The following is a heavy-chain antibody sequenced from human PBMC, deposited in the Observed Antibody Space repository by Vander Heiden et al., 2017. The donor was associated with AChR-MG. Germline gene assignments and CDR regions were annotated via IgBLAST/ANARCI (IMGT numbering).Heavy chain of an antibody. CDR2: ISPIFGTA. D-gene: IGHD2-2*01. J-gene: IGHJ1*01. CDR3: ARGGRCSSTSCYGAAEYFQH. V-gene: IGHV1-69*01. CDR1: GGTFSSYA. Sequence: QVQLVQSGAAVKKPGSSVKVSCKASGGTFSSYAISWVRQAPGQGLEWMGGISPIFGTANYAQKFQGRVTMTADESTSTAYMELSSLRSEDTAVYYCARGGRCSSTSCYGAAEYFQHWGQGTLVTVSS.